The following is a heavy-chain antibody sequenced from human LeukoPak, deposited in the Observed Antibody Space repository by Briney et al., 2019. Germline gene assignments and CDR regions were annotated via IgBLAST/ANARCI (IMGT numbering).Heavy chain of an antibody. Sequence: GGSLRLSCSASGFTFSSYAMHWVRQAPGKGLEYVSAISSNGGSTYYADSVKGRFTISRDNSKNTLYLQMSSLRAEDTAVYYCVKERGGSATGATSYFDYWGQGTLVTVSS. J-gene: IGHJ4*02. CDR3: VKERGGSATGATSYFDY. D-gene: IGHD1-1*01. V-gene: IGHV3-64D*06. CDR2: ISSNGGST. CDR1: GFTFSSYA.